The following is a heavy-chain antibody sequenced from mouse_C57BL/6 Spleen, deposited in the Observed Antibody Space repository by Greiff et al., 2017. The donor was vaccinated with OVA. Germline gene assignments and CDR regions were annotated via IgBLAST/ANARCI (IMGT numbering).Heavy chain of an antibody. V-gene: IGHV3-6*01. D-gene: IGHD2-12*01. CDR3: ARGSSYGFAY. CDR2: ISYDGSN. CDR1: GYSITSGYY. J-gene: IGHJ3*01. Sequence: EVQLQESGPGLVKPSQSLSLTCSVTGYSITSGYYWNWIRQFPGNKLEWMGYISYDGSNNYNPSLKNRISITRDTSKNQFFLKLNSVTTEDTATXYCARGSSYGFAYWGQGTLVTVSA.